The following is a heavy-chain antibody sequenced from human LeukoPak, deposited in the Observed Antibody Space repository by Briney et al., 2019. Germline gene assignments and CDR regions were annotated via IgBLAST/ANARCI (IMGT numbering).Heavy chain of an antibody. CDR3: ARGYYDSSGYYFNQYYFDY. V-gene: IGHV4-34*01. J-gene: IGHJ4*02. CDR1: GGSISSYY. CDR2: INHSGST. D-gene: IGHD3-22*01. Sequence: SETLSLTCTVSGGSISSYYWSWIRQPPGKGLEWIGEINHSGSTNYNPSLKSRVTISVDTSKNQFSLKLSSVTAADTAVYYCARGYYDSSGYYFNQYYFDYWGQGTLVTVSS.